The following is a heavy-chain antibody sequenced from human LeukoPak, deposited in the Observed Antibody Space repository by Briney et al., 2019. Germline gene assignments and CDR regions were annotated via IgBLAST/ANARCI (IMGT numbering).Heavy chain of an antibody. CDR2: IYTSVST. Sequence: SETLSLTCTVSGGSISSYYWSWIRQPAGKGLEWIGHIYTSVSTNYNPSLKSRVTMSVDTSKNQFSLKLSSVTAADTGIYYCASEVAGAGDYYFDYWGQGTLVTVSS. J-gene: IGHJ4*02. CDR1: GGSISSYY. V-gene: IGHV4-4*07. CDR3: ASEVAGAGDYYFDY. D-gene: IGHD6-19*01.